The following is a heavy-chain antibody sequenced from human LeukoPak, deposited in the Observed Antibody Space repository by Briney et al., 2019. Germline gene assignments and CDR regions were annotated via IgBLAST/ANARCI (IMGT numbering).Heavy chain of an antibody. CDR2: INPTGGST. D-gene: IGHD1-26*01. CDR3: ARDNSVGDNAWWFDP. CDR1: GYTFTSYY. J-gene: IGHJ5*02. Sequence: ASVKVSRKASGYTFTSYYMHWVRQAPGQGLEWMGLINPTGGSTGYAQKFQGRVTMTRDMSTSTDYMELSSLRSEDTAIYYCARDNSVGDNAWWFDPWGQGTLVTVSS. V-gene: IGHV1-46*01.